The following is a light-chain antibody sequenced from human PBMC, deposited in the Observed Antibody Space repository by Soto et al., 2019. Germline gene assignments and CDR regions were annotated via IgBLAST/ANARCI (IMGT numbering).Light chain of an antibody. V-gene: IGKV3-15*01. Sequence: DIVWTPSAATLSLSAGGIATLPCSASQSVSSYLAWYQQKPGQAPRLLIYDTSTRATGVPTRFSGSRSGAEFTLTINSLQSEDFAVYYCQQYGSSPRSTVGQGTRLEIK. CDR2: DTS. CDR3: QQYGSSPRST. J-gene: IGKJ5*01. CDR1: QSVSSY.